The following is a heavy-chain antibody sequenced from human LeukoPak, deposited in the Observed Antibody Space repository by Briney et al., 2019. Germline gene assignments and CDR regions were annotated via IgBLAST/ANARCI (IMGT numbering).Heavy chain of an antibody. CDR3: ARDRVAYCGGDCYSGFDY. Sequence: SETLSLTCTVSGGSISSYYWSWIRQPAGKGLEWIGRIYTSGSTNYNPSLKSRVTMSVDTSKNQFSLKLSSVTAADTAVYYCARDRVAYCGGDCYSGFDYRGQGTLVTVSS. CDR2: IYTSGST. V-gene: IGHV4-4*07. CDR1: GGSISSYY. J-gene: IGHJ4*02. D-gene: IGHD2-21*02.